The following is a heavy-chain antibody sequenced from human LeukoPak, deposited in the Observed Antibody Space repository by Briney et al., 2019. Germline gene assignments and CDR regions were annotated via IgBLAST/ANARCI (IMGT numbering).Heavy chain of an antibody. CDR1: GFTFSSYG. Sequence: GGSLRLSCAASGFTFSSYGMHWVRQAPGKGLEWVAVIWYDGSNKYYADSVKGRFTISRDNSKNTLYLQMNSLRAEDTAVYYCAKDLWPAGYHDAFDIWGQGTMVTVSS. V-gene: IGHV3-33*06. CDR3: AKDLWPAGYHDAFDI. D-gene: IGHD2-2*01. CDR2: IWYDGSNK. J-gene: IGHJ3*02.